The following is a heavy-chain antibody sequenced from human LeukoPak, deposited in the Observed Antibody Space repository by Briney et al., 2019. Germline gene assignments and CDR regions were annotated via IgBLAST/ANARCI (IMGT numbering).Heavy chain of an antibody. CDR3: ARGVAGPYYYYYMDV. CDR2: INPSGGST. J-gene: IGHJ6*03. V-gene: IGHV1-46*01. Sequence: GASVKVSCKASGDTFSSYYMHWVRQAPGQGLEWMGIINPSGGSTNYAQKFQGRLTMTRDMSTSTVYMELSRLRSDDTAVYYCARGVAGPYYYYYMDVWGRGTTVTVSS. D-gene: IGHD6-19*01. CDR1: GDTFSSYY.